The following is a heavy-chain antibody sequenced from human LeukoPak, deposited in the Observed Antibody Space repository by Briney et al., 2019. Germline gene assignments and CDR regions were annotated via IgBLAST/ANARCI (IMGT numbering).Heavy chain of an antibody. V-gene: IGHV3-49*03. CDR3: TRVAYYGSGPLGY. Sequence: GRSLRLFCTASGFTFGDYAMSWFRQAPGKGLEWVGFIRSKAYGGTTEYAASVKGRFTISRDDSKSIAYLQMSSLKTEDTAVYYCTRVAYYGSGPLGYWGQGTLVTVSS. CDR2: IRSKAYGGTT. CDR1: GFTFGDYA. D-gene: IGHD3-10*01. J-gene: IGHJ4*02.